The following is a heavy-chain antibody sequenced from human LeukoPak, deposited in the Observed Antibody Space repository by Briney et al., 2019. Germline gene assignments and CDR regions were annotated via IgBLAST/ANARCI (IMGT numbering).Heavy chain of an antibody. CDR3: ARHVSLPYYYDSMYYFDY. V-gene: IGHV3-30*04. CDR2: ISYDGSNE. D-gene: IGHD3-22*01. Sequence: GRSLRLSCAASGFTFSSYVMHWVRQAPGKGLEWVAIISYDGSNEYYADSVKGRFTISRDNSKNTLYLQMNSLRAADTAVYYCARHVSLPYYYDSMYYFDYWGQGTLVTVSS. J-gene: IGHJ4*02. CDR1: GFTFSSYV.